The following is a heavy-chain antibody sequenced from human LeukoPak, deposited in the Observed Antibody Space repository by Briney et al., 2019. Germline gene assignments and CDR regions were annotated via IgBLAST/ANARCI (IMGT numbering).Heavy chain of an antibody. V-gene: IGHV1-46*01. CDR2: INPSGGST. D-gene: IGHD6-19*01. CDR3: ARAMVAGHSTGGYFDY. J-gene: IGHJ4*02. Sequence: ASVKVSCKASGYTFTGHYMHWVRQAPGQGLEWMGIINPSGGSTSYAQKFQGRVTMTRDTSTSTVYMELSSLRSEDTAVYYCARAMVAGHSTGGYFDYWGQGTLVTVSS. CDR1: GYTFTGHY.